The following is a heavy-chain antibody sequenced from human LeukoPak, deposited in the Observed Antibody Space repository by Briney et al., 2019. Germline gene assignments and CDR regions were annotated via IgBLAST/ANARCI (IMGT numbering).Heavy chain of an antibody. Sequence: GGSLRLSCAASGFSFSNWAMSWVRQAPGKGLEWVSGFTRNDETTSYADSVKGRFTISRDNSKNTLYLQMSSLRAEDTAVYYCAKYTEGTYYYYYYYMDVWGKGTTVTVSS. CDR2: FTRNDETT. D-gene: IGHD1-14*01. CDR1: GFSFSNWA. J-gene: IGHJ6*03. V-gene: IGHV3-23*01. CDR3: AKYTEGTYYYYYYYMDV.